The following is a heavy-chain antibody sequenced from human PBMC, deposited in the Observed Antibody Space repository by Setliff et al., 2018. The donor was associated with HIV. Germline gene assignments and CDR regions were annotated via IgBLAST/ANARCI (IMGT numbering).Heavy chain of an antibody. J-gene: IGHJ4*02. Sequence: PSETLSLTCTVSGGSITSGSYYWSWIRQPAGKGLGWIGRIYSNGRTTHNPSLKSRVTISRDTSENQFSLRLSSVTAADTAVYYCARGSYTVRIDYWGQGTRVTV. V-gene: IGHV4-61*02. CDR3: ARGSYTVRIDY. CDR1: GGSITSGSYY. CDR2: IYSNGRT. D-gene: IGHD3-10*01.